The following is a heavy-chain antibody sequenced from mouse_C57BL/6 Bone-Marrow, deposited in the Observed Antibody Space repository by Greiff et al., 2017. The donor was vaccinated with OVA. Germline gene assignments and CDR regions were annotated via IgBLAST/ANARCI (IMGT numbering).Heavy chain of an antibody. Sequence: EVQLVESGGGLVQSGRSLRLSCATSGFTFSDFYMEWVRQAPGKGLEWIAASRNKANDYTTEYSASVKGRFIVSRDTSQSILYLQMNALRAEDTAIYYCARDAPYSNYWYFDVWGTGTTVTVSS. CDR1: GFTFSDFY. CDR2: SRNKANDYTT. J-gene: IGHJ1*03. V-gene: IGHV7-1*01. D-gene: IGHD2-5*01. CDR3: ARDAPYSNYWYFDV.